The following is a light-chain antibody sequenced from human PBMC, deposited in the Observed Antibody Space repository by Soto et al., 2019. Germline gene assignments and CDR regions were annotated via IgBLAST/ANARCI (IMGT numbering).Light chain of an antibody. CDR1: QRISTY. CDR2: AAS. CDR3: QQSYNTPYT. J-gene: IGKJ2*01. V-gene: IGKV1-39*01. Sequence: DIQMTQSPSSLSASVGDRVTITCRARQRISTYLNWYQQKPGKAPKLLISAASNLQSGVPSRFSASGSGTDFTLTISRLQPEDFATYRCQQSYNTPYTFGQGTKLEIK.